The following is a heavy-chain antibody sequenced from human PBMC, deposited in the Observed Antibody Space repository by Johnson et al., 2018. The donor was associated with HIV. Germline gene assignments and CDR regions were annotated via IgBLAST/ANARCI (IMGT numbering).Heavy chain of an antibody. V-gene: IGHV3-30*18. J-gene: IGHJ3*02. CDR2: ISYDGSNK. D-gene: IGHD1-26*01. CDR3: AKSVVGATPGAFDI. Sequence: QVQLMESGGGLVQPGGSLRLSCAASGFTVSSYGMHWVRQAPGKGLEWVAVISYDGSNKYYADSVKGRFTISRDNSKNTLYLQMNSLRAEDTAVYYCAKSVVGATPGAFDIWGQGTMVTVSS. CDR1: GFTVSSYG.